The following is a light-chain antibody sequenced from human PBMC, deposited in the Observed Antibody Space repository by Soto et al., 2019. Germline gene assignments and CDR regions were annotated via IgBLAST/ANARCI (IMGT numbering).Light chain of an antibody. CDR3: QMYGSSPPGT. V-gene: IGKV3-20*01. CDR1: QSVSSNY. J-gene: IGKJ1*01. Sequence: EIVLTQSPGTLSLSPGERATFSCRASQSVSSNYLAWYQQKPGQAPRLLIYGAFKRATGIPDRFSGSGSGTDFTLTISRMEPEDFAVYYCQMYGSSPPGTFGQGTKVDIK. CDR2: GAF.